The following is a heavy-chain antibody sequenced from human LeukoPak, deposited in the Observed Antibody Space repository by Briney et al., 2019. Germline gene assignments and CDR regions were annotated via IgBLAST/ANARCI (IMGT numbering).Heavy chain of an antibody. D-gene: IGHD4-17*01. Sequence: GGSLRLSCAASGFTFNAYSMGWVRQAPGKGLEWVSAISGSGTNTYYADSVKGRFTISRDNSKNSLYLQMNSLRAEDTAVYYCAKDPRVTITVTFYFEYWGQGTLVTVSS. CDR1: GFTFNAYS. J-gene: IGHJ4*02. CDR2: ISGSGTNT. V-gene: IGHV3-23*01. CDR3: AKDPRVTITVTFYFEY.